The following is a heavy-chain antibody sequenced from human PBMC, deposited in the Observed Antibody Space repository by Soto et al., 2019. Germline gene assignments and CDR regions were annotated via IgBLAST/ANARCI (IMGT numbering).Heavy chain of an antibody. Sequence: SETLSLTCTVSGGSISAGDYYWNWTRQPPGKGLEWIGYIYYTGTTKYNPSLKSRATLSVDTSKNRFSLNLTSVTAADSAVYYCARDLGGPFYFDYWGQGVLVTVSS. J-gene: IGHJ4*02. CDR1: GGSISAGDYY. D-gene: IGHD2-15*01. CDR3: ARDLGGPFYFDY. V-gene: IGHV4-30-4*01. CDR2: IYYTGTT.